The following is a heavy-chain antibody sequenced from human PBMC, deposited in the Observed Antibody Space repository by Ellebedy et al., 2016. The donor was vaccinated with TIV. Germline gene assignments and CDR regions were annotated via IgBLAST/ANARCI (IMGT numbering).Heavy chain of an antibody. CDR2: IYTSGST. CDR3: ARGTASNWLDP. Sequence: SETLSLXCTVSGGSISSYYWTWIRQPAGKGLEWIGRIYTSGSTIYNPSLKSRVTMSVDTSKNQFSLKMSSVTAADTAVYYCARGTASNWLDPWGQGTLVTVSS. CDR1: GGSISSYY. D-gene: IGHD1-1*01. J-gene: IGHJ5*02. V-gene: IGHV4-4*07.